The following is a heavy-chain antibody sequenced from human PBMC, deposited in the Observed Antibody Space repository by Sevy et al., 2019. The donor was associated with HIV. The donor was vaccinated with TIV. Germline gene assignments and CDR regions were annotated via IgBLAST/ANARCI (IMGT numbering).Heavy chain of an antibody. CDR2: IEQDGSDK. Sequence: GGSLRLSCAASGFTLGDYWMRWVRQAPGKGLEWVANIEQDGSDKYYVDSVKGRFTISRDNAKNSLYLQMNSLRAEDTAVYYCARDLFSGSYYENYWGQGTLVTVSS. J-gene: IGHJ4*02. V-gene: IGHV3-7*01. D-gene: IGHD1-26*01. CDR3: ARDLFSGSYYENY. CDR1: GFTLGDYW.